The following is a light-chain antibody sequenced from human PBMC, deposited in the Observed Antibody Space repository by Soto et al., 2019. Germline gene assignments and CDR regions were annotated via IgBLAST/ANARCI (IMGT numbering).Light chain of an antibody. CDR1: QSVSLS. V-gene: IGKV3-15*01. CDR2: GAS. J-gene: IGKJ1*01. Sequence: EIVLTQSPATLSVSLGASATLSCRASQSVSLSLAWFQMRPGQPPRLLIYGASTRATDIPARFRGSGSGTDFTLTISSLQSEDFAVYFCQQYHIWPSWTFGQGTKVELK. CDR3: QQYHIWPSWT.